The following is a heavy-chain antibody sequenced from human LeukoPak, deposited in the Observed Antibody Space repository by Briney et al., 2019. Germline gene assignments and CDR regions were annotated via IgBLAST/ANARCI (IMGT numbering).Heavy chain of an antibody. CDR2: IIPIFGTA. V-gene: IGHV1-69*01. J-gene: IGHJ4*02. CDR1: GGTFRSYA. CDR3: ARASSEGYYFDY. Sequence: RASVKVSCKASGGTFRSYAISWVRQAPGQGLEWMGGIIPIFGTANYAQKFQGRVTITADESTSTAYMGLSSLRSEDTAVYYCARASSEGYYFDYWGQGTLVTVSS.